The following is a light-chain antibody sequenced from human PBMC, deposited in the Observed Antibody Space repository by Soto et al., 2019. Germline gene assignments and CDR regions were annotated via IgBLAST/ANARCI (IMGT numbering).Light chain of an antibody. CDR3: QHFNSYPWT. CDR2: DAS. Sequence: DVQMTQSPSSLSALVGDRVTITCRASQSISSWLAWYQQKPGKAPKLLIYDASSLESGVPSRFSGSGSGTEFTLTISSLQPDDFATYYCQHFNSYPWTFGQGIKVDIK. J-gene: IGKJ1*01. V-gene: IGKV1-5*01. CDR1: QSISSW.